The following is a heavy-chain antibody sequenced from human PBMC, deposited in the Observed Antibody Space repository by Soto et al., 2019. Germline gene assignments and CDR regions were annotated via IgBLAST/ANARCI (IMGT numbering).Heavy chain of an antibody. Sequence: GSGPTLVNPTDTRTLTCTVSGFSLSNARMGVSWIRQPPGKALEWLAHIFSNDEKSYSTSLKSRLTISKDTSKSQVVLTMTNMDPVDTATYYCARIVYSNYEGTDYFDYWGQGTLVTVSS. D-gene: IGHD4-4*01. CDR3: ARIVYSNYEGTDYFDY. V-gene: IGHV2-26*01. J-gene: IGHJ4*02. CDR2: IFSNDEK. CDR1: GFSLSNARMG.